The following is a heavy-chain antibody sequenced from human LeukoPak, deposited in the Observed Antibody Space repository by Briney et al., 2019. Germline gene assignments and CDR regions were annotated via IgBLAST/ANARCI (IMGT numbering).Heavy chain of an antibody. V-gene: IGHV1-18*01. Sequence: ASVKVSCKGSGYTFSYFGINWVRQVPGQGLEWMGWINGYNGNTNYAQKSEGRLSLTTDTATSTVYMELKNLTSDDTAVYFRARGLDAASGLANFDYWGQGTLITVSS. J-gene: IGHJ4*02. D-gene: IGHD1-1*01. CDR2: INGYNGNT. CDR3: ARGLDAASGLANFDY. CDR1: GYTFSYFG.